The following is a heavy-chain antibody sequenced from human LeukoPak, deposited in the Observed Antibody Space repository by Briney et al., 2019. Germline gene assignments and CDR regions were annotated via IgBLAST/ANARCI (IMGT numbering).Heavy chain of an antibody. CDR1: GYTFTSYA. CDR2: INAGNGNT. J-gene: IGHJ6*02. V-gene: IGHV1-3*01. Sequence: ASVKVSCKASGYTFTSYAMHWVRQAPGQRLEWMGWINAGNGNTKYSQKFQGRVTITRDTSASTAYMELSSLRSEDTAVYYCAREHYYGSGSYEYYYYGMDVWGQGTTVTVSS. D-gene: IGHD3-10*01. CDR3: AREHYYGSGSYEYYYYGMDV.